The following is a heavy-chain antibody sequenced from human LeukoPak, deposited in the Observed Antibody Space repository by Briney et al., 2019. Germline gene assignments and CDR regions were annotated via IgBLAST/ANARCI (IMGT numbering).Heavy chain of an antibody. CDR3: ARPRRQWLVYDAFDI. CDR2: ISSSSSYI. V-gene: IGHV3-21*01. CDR1: GFTFSSYS. Sequence: GGSLRLSCAASGFTFSSYSMNWIRQAPGKGLEWVSSISSSSSYIYYADSVKGRFTISRDNSKNTLYLQMNSLRAEDTAVYYCARPRRQWLVYDAFDIWGQGTMVTVSS. D-gene: IGHD6-19*01. J-gene: IGHJ3*02.